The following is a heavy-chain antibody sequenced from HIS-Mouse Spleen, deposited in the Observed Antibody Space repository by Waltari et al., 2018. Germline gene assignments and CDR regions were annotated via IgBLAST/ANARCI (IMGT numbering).Heavy chain of an antibody. CDR3: ARDPTAYYFDY. V-gene: IGHV3-48*01. CDR1: GFTFSSYS. Sequence: EVQLVESGGGLVQPGGSLRLSCAASGFTFSSYSMNWVRQAPGKGLEWVSYISSSSSTIYYADSVKGRFTISRDNAKNSLYLQMNSLRAEDTAVYYCARDPTAYYFDYWGQGTLVTVSS. CDR2: ISSSSSTI. J-gene: IGHJ4*02. D-gene: IGHD5-18*01.